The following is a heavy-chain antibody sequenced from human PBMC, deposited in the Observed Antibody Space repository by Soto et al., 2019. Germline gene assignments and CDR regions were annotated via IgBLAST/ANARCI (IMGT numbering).Heavy chain of an antibody. J-gene: IGHJ6*02. V-gene: IGHV3-30-3*01. CDR1: GFTFSSYA. CDR3: GRGRGGWKYYYYYYGMDV. D-gene: IGHD6-19*01. CDR2: ISYDGSTK. Sequence: GGSLSLTCAASGFTFSSYAMHWVRQAPGKGLEWVAVISYDGSTKYYADSMKGRFTISRDNTNNTLYMLMNSPGAEEAAVYYCGRGRGGWKYYYYYYGMDVWGQGTTVTVSS.